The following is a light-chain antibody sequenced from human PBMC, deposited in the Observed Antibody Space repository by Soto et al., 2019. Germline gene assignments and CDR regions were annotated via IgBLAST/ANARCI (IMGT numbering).Light chain of an antibody. Sequence: EIVLTQSPGTLSLSPGERATLSCRASQSVTTSYLAWYQRKPGQAPRLLIYGASSRATGTPNRFSGSGSGTDFTLTISRLEPEDCAVYYCQHYGSSPRFGQGTKVETK. CDR3: QHYGSSPR. J-gene: IGKJ1*01. V-gene: IGKV3-20*01. CDR2: GAS. CDR1: QSVTTSY.